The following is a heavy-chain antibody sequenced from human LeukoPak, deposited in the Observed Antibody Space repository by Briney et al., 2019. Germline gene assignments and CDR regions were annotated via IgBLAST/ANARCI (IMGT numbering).Heavy chain of an antibody. Sequence: GGPLRLSCAAPGFTFISYWMSWVRQAPGKGLEWVANIKQDGSEKYYVDSVKGRFTISRDNAKNSLSLQMNSLRAEDTAVYYCARDPSRPPTPTYYFDYWGQGTLVTVSS. V-gene: IGHV3-7*01. CDR3: ARDPSRPPTPTYYFDY. CDR1: GFTFISYW. J-gene: IGHJ4*02. CDR2: IKQDGSEK.